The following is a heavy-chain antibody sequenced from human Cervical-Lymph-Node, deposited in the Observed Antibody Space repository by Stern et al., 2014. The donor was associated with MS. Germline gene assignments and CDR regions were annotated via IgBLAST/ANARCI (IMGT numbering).Heavy chain of an antibody. Sequence: VQLVESGPGLVKPLQTLSLTCTVSGDSMSSGDDYWTRMRQLPGQGLEWIGYIHHSGSTYFNPSLGSRVTISLDTSKSQFSLNLSSVTAADTAVYFCAREEYAQTGYYDNWFDPWGQGTLVTVSS. J-gene: IGHJ5*02. V-gene: IGHV4-31*03. CDR1: GDSMSSGDDY. CDR3: AREEYAQTGYYDNWFDP. CDR2: IHHSGST. D-gene: IGHD3-9*01.